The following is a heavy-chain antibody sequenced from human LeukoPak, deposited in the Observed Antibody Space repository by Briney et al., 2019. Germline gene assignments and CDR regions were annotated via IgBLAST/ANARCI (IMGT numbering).Heavy chain of an antibody. CDR1: GFTFTNYA. D-gene: IGHD3-9*01. CDR2: ISYDGSNK. CDR3: AKDIGFDRLLPFDY. J-gene: IGHJ4*02. V-gene: IGHV3-30-3*01. Sequence: GGSLRLSCAASGFTFTNYAMHWVRQAPGKGLEWVAVISYDGSNKYYADSVKGRFTISRDNAKNSLYLQMNSLRAEDTALYYCAKDIGFDRLLPFDYWGQGTLVTVSS.